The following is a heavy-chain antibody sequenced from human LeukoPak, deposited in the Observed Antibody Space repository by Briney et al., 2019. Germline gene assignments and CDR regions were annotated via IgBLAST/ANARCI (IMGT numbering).Heavy chain of an antibody. CDR1: GGSISSTSYY. V-gene: IGHV4-39*01. D-gene: IGHD1-20*01. Sequence: PSETLSLTCTVSGGSISSTSYYWDWIRQPPGKGLEWIGSSYYSGSTYYNPSLKSRVTISVDTSKNQFSLRLSSVTAADTAVYYCARSNWNDPFDYWGQGTLVTVSS. J-gene: IGHJ4*02. CDR2: SYYSGST. CDR3: ARSNWNDPFDY.